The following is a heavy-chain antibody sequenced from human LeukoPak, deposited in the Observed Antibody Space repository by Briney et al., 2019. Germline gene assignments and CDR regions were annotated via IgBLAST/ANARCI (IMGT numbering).Heavy chain of an antibody. V-gene: IGHV4-61*01. CDR1: GGPTSSSNYY. Sequence: PSETLSLTCTVSGGPTSSSNYYWSWIRQPPGKGLEWIGYIYYSGSTNYNPSLKSRVTISVDTSKNQFSLKLSSVTAADTAVYYCARGVQRLPPDYWGQGTLVTVSS. D-gene: IGHD4/OR15-4a*01. CDR2: IYYSGST. CDR3: ARGVQRLPPDY. J-gene: IGHJ4*02.